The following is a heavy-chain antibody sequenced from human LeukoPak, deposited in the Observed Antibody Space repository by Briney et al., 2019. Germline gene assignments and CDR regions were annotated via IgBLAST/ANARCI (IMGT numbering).Heavy chain of an antibody. D-gene: IGHD2-15*01. CDR3: ARHSPLRYCSGGSCSSYMDV. CDR2: ISSSSSYI. V-gene: IGHV3-21*01. Sequence: PGGSLRLSCAASGFTFSSYSMNWVRQAPGKGLEWVSSISSSSSYIYYADSVKGRFTISRDNAKNSLYLQMNSLRAEDTAVYYCARHSPLRYCSGGSCSSYMDVWGKGTTVTISS. CDR1: GFTFSSYS. J-gene: IGHJ6*03.